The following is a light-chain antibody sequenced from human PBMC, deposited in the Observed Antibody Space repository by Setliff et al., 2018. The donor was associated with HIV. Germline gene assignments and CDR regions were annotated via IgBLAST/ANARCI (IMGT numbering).Light chain of an antibody. J-gene: IGLJ1*01. V-gene: IGLV1-40*01. CDR1: SSNIGAGYD. Sequence: QSALTQPPSVSGAPGQRVTISCTGSSSNIGAGYDVHWYQQLPGTAPKLLIYGNSNRPSGVPDRFSASKSGTSASLAITGLQDEDEADYYCQSYDSSLSGSGVFGTGTKV. CDR2: GNS. CDR3: QSYDSSLSGSGV.